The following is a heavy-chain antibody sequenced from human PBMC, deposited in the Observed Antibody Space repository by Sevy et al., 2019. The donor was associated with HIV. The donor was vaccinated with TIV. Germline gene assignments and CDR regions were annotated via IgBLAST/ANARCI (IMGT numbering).Heavy chain of an antibody. CDR3: ARGLVLSENWFDP. CDR2: IYYSGST. D-gene: IGHD2-2*01. CDR1: GGSISSGDYY. Sequence: SLTCTVSGGSISSGDYYWSWIRQPPGKGLEWIGYIYYSGSTYYNPSLKSRVTISVDTSKNQFSLKLSSVTAADTAVYYCARGLVLSENWFDPWGQGTLVTVSS. J-gene: IGHJ5*02. V-gene: IGHV4-30-4*01.